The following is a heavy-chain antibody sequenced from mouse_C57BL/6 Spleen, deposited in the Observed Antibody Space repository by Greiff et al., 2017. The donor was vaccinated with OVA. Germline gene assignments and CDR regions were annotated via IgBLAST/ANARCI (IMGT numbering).Heavy chain of an antibody. D-gene: IGHD2-4*01. CDR2: IYPGDGDT. Sequence: QVQLQQSGPELVKPGASVKISCKASGYAFSSSWMNWVKQRPGKGLEWIGRIYPGDGDTNYNGKFKGKATLTADKSSSTAYMQLSSLTSEDSAVYFCARSGAYDYDFDYWGQGTTLTVSS. CDR3: ARSGAYDYDFDY. CDR1: GYAFSSSW. V-gene: IGHV1-82*01. J-gene: IGHJ2*01.